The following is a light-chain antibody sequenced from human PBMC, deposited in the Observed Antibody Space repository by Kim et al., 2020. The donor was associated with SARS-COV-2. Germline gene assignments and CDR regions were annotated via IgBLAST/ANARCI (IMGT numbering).Light chain of an antibody. V-gene: IGLV2-11*01. CDR2: DVS. CDR3: CSDADSLTSYV. J-gene: IGLJ1*01. Sequence: QSALTQPRSVSGSPGQSVSISCTATSSDVGANNHVSWYQQHPGKAPKLMIYDVSERPSGVPDRFSGSKSGNTASLTISGLQAEDEADYYCCSDADSLTSYVFGTGTKVTVL. CDR1: SSDVGANNH.